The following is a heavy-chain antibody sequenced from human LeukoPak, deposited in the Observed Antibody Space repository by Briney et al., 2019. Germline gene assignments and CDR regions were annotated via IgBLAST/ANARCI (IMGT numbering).Heavy chain of an antibody. Sequence: GRSLRLSCAASGFTFDDYAMHWVRQAPGKGLEWVLGISWNSGSIGYADSVKGRFTISRDNAKNSLYLQMNSLRAEDTALYYCAKGGYDSSGSPFDYWGQGTLVTVSS. J-gene: IGHJ4*02. V-gene: IGHV3-9*01. CDR2: ISWNSGSI. CDR1: GFTFDDYA. D-gene: IGHD3-22*01. CDR3: AKGGYDSSGSPFDY.